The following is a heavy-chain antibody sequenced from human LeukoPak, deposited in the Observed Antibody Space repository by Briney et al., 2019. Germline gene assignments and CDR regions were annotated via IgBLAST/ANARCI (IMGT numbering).Heavy chain of an antibody. V-gene: IGHV3-7*01. CDR2: INLSGSAQ. Sequence: GGSLRLSCSASGFAFSAYWMNWVRQAPGKGPEWVADINLSGSAQYYVDSVKGRCTISRDNAKSSLYLQMNSLRVEDTAVYYCAAWGLHNYWGQGTLVTVSS. CDR3: AAWGLHNY. J-gene: IGHJ4*02. D-gene: IGHD7-27*01. CDR1: GFAFSAYW.